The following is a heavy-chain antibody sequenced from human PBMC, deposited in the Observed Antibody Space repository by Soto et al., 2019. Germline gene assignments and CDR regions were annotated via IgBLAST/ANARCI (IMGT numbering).Heavy chain of an antibody. CDR1: GGTFSSYT. J-gene: IGHJ4*02. Sequence: QVQLVQSGAEVKKPGSSVKVSCKASGGTFSSYTISWVRQAPGQGLEWMGRIIPILGIANYAQKFQGRVTITADKSTSSAYMDVRSLRSEDTAVYYCARHAYGDYVGVFDYWGQGTLVTVSS. CDR2: IIPILGIA. D-gene: IGHD4-17*01. V-gene: IGHV1-69*02. CDR3: ARHAYGDYVGVFDY.